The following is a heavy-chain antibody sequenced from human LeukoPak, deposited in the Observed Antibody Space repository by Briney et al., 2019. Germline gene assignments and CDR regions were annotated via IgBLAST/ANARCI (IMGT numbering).Heavy chain of an antibody. V-gene: IGHV1-18*01. CDR1: GYTFTSYG. CDR2: VSPYNGNI. CDR3: ARGGGPVYLGSQPDY. Sequence: GASVKVSCKASGYTFTSYGISWVRQAPGQGLEWMGWVSPYNGNIYYAQKFQGRVTMTTDTSTNTAYMELRSLRSDDTAVYYCARGGGPVYLGSQPDYWGQGTLVTVSS. J-gene: IGHJ4*02. D-gene: IGHD3-16*01.